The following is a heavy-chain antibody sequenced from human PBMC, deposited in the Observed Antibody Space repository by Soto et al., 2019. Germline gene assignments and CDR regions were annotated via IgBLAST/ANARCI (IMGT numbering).Heavy chain of an antibody. J-gene: IGHJ4*02. Sequence: SDTLSLTCTVSGGSIGSGNYYWSWIRQPPGKGLEWIGFISYSGSTYYSTSLKSRVTISVDTSKSQFSLNLSFVTAADTAVYYCATMGTPATGLYFFDYWGQGSLVTAPQ. CDR2: ISYSGST. CDR1: GGSIGSGNYY. V-gene: IGHV4-30-4*02. CDR3: ATMGTPATGLYFFDY. D-gene: IGHD2-15*01.